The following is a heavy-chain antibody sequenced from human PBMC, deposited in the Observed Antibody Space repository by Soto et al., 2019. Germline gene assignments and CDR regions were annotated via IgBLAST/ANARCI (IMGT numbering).Heavy chain of an antibody. J-gene: IGHJ4*02. D-gene: IGHD3-22*01. Sequence: QVQLVQSGAEVKKPGASVKVSCKASGYTFTSYDINWVRQATGQGLEWMGWMNPNSGNTGNAQKFQGRVTMNTHTSRSTAYLELSSPRSEDTAVYYCASDSSGYCDNWGQGTLVNVSS. V-gene: IGHV1-8*01. CDR3: ASDSSGYCDN. CDR2: MNPNSGNT. CDR1: GYTFTSYD.